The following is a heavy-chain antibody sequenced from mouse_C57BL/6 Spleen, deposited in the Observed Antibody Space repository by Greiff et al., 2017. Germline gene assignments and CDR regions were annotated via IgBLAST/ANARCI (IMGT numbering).Heavy chain of an antibody. D-gene: IGHD2-4*01. CDR2: INPNNGGT. V-gene: IGHV1-26*01. Sequence: EVQLQQSGPELVKPGASVKISCKASGYTFTDYYMNWVKQSHGKSLEWIGDINPNNGGTSYNQKFKGKATLTVDKSSSTAYMELRSLTSEDSAVYYCARSRYGDYDGVGYFDVWGTGTTVTVSS. CDR1: GYTFTDYY. J-gene: IGHJ1*03. CDR3: ARSRYGDYDGVGYFDV.